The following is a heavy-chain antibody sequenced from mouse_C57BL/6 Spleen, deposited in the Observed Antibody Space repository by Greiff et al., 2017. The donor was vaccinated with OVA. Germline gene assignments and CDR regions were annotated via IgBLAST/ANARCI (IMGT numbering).Heavy chain of an antibody. D-gene: IGHD1-1*01. CDR3: ARQRTITAVYFDY. Sequence: EVNVVESGGDLVKPGGSLKLSCAASGFTFSSYGMSWVRQTPDKRLEWVATISSGGSYTYYPDSVKGRVTISRDNAKNTLYLQMSSLKSEDTAMYYCARQRTITAVYFDYWGQGTTLTVSS. CDR2: ISSGGSYT. CDR1: GFTFSSYG. V-gene: IGHV5-6*01. J-gene: IGHJ2*01.